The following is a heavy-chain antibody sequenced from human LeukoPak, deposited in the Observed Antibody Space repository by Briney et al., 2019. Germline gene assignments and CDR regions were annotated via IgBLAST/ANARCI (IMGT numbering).Heavy chain of an antibody. J-gene: IGHJ5*02. V-gene: IGHV3-23*01. CDR3: AHSRNICAAMVP. Sequence: PGGSLRLSCAASGFAFSSYAMSWVRQAPGKGLEWVSAISGSGGGTYYADSVKGRFTISRDNSKNTLYLQMNSLRAEDTAVYYCAHSRNICAAMVPRGQGTLVTVSS. CDR1: GFAFSSYA. CDR2: ISGSGGGT. D-gene: IGHD5-18*01.